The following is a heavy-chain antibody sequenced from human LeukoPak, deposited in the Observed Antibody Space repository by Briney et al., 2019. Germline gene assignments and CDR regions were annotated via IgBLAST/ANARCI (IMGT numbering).Heavy chain of an antibody. V-gene: IGHV3-23*01. J-gene: IGHJ4*02. CDR1: GFTFSSYA. CDR3: ARDQRGDYYDSSGYWGFGY. Sequence: HPGGSLRLSCAASGFTFSSYAMSWVRQAPGKGLEWVSGISVSGGSTYYADSVKGRFTISRDNSKSTLFLQMNSLRAEDTAVYFCARDQRGDYYDSSGYWGFGYWGQGIRVTVSS. CDR2: ISVSGGST. D-gene: IGHD3-22*01.